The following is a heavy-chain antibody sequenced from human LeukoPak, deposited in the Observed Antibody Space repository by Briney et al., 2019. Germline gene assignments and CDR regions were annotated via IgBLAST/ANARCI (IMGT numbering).Heavy chain of an antibody. J-gene: IGHJ4*02. Sequence: GGSLRLSCAASGFTFSSYPMTWVRQAPGKGLVWVSRINSDGSSTSYADSVKGRFAISRDNAMNTLYLQMNSLRAEDTAVYYCARSGSGYFGYWGQGTLVTVSS. D-gene: IGHD3-22*01. V-gene: IGHV3-74*01. CDR1: GFTFSSYP. CDR2: INSDGSST. CDR3: ARSGSGYFGY.